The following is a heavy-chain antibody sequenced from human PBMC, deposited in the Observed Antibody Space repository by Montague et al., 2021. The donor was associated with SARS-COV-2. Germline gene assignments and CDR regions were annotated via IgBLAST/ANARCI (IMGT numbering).Heavy chain of an antibody. Sequence: SETLSLTCTVSGGSISSYYWSWIRQPPGKGLEWIGYIYYSGSTNYNPSLKSRVTISVDTSKNQFSPKVRSVTAADTAVYYCARGDYYDSTGHYDYWGQGTLVTVSS. CDR2: IYYSGST. CDR1: GGSISSYY. J-gene: IGHJ4*01. CDR3: ARGDYYDSTGHYDY. D-gene: IGHD3-22*01. V-gene: IGHV4-59*01.